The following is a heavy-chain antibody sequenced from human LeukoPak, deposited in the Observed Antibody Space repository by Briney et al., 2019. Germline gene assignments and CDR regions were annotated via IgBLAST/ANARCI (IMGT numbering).Heavy chain of an antibody. D-gene: IGHD3-10*01. J-gene: IGHJ4*02. CDR1: GDSINGGYY. CDR2: IYHSGRT. Sequence: SETLSLTCSVSGDSINGGYYWGWIRQPPGKGLQWIATIYHSGRTYYNPSFTSRVTISVDTSKNQFSLKLTSVTAADSAVYYCARDRPDYYASGSYGPNYFDSWGQGTLVTVSS. CDR3: ARDRPDYYASGSYGPNYFDS. V-gene: IGHV4-38-2*02.